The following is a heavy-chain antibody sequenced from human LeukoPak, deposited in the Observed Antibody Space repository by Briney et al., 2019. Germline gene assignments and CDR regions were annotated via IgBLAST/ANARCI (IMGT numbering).Heavy chain of an antibody. V-gene: IGHV3-23*01. CDR3: AKSSLLEWLSRQSWFDP. CDR2: ISSSGGST. J-gene: IGHJ5*02. CDR1: GFTFYNYA. Sequence: GGSLRLSCAASGFTFYNYAMSWVRQAPGKGPEWVSSISSSGGSTYYADSVKGRFTISRDNSKNTLYLQMNSLRVEDTAVFYCAKSSLLEWLSRQSWFDPWGQGTLVTVSS. D-gene: IGHD3-3*01.